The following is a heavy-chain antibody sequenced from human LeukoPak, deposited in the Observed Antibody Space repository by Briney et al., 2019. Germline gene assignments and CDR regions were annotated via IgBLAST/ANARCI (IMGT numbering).Heavy chain of an antibody. J-gene: IGHJ4*02. V-gene: IGHV3-33*08. CDR1: GFTFSNAW. CDR3: ARGEAPGDYHFDY. Sequence: GGSLRLSCAASGFTFSNAWMSWVRQAPGKGLEWVAVIWYDGSNKYYADSVKGRFTISRDNSKNTLYLQMNSLRAEDTAVYYCARGEAPGDYHFDYWGQGTLVTVSS. D-gene: IGHD4-17*01. CDR2: IWYDGSNK.